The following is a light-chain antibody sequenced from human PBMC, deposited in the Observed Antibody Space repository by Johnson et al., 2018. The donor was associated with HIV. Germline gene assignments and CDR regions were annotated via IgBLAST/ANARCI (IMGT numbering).Light chain of an antibody. CDR3: GTWDNSLSIGYV. J-gene: IGLJ1*01. CDR2: ENN. CDR1: SSNIGKNY. V-gene: IGLV1-51*02. Sequence: QSVLTQPPSVSAAPGQKVTISCSGGSSNIGKNYVSWYQQFPGTAPKLLIYENNKRPSGIPDRFSGSKSGTSATLGVTGLQTGDEADYYCGTWDNSLSIGYVFGTGTKFTVL.